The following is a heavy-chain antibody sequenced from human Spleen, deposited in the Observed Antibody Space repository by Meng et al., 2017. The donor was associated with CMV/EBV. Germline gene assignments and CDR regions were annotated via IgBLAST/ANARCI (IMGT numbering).Heavy chain of an antibody. V-gene: IGHV3-48*04. J-gene: IGHJ6*02. Sequence: GGSLRLSCAASGFTFSSYNMNWVRQAPGKGLEWVSYISSSSSTIYYADSVKGRFTISRDNAKNSLYLQMNSLRAEDTAVYYCARDRVVVPAAFVGYYGMDVWGQGTTVTVSS. CDR1: GFTFSSYN. CDR3: ARDRVVVPAAFVGYYGMDV. CDR2: ISSSSSTI. D-gene: IGHD2-2*01.